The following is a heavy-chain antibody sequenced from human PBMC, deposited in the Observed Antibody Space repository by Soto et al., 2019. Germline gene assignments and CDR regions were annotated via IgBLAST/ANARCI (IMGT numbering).Heavy chain of an antibody. Sequence: KPSETLSLTCAVSGGSISGSYYYWGWLRQSPGRGPEWIGSVFYTGFTSYNPSLESRVSVSVDTSKNQFSLKLSSVTAADTAVYYCARDSPLYYDFWSGYYNGHYYYGMDVWGQGATVTVSS. CDR1: GGSISGSYYY. V-gene: IGHV4-39*02. CDR2: VFYTGFT. D-gene: IGHD3-3*01. CDR3: ARDSPLYYDFWSGYYNGHYYYGMDV. J-gene: IGHJ6*02.